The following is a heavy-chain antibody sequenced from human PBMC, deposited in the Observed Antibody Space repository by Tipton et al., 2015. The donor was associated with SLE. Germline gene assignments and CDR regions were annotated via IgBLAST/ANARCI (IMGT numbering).Heavy chain of an antibody. J-gene: IGHJ2*01. CDR3: ARVEGQQLVHRGYFDL. Sequence: TLSLTCAVYGGSFSGYYWSWVRQPPWKGLEWIGEINHSGSTNYNPSLKSRVTISVDTSKNQFSLKLSSVTAADTAVYYCARVEGQQLVHRGYFDLWGRGTLVTVSS. CDR2: INHSGST. D-gene: IGHD6-13*01. CDR1: GGSFSGYY. V-gene: IGHV4-34*01.